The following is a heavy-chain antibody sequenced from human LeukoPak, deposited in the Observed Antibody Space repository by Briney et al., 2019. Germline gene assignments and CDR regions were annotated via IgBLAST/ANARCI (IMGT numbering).Heavy chain of an antibody. D-gene: IGHD6-6*01. V-gene: IGHV1-18*01. CDR2: ISAYNGNT. CDR1: GYTFTIYG. CDR3: ARQYSSSFQYWFDP. J-gene: IGHJ5*02. Sequence: ASVKVSCMASGYTFTIYGISWVRQAPGQGVEWMGWISAYNGNTNYEQKVQGRVTMTTDTSTSTAYMELKGLRSDDTAVYYCARQYSSSFQYWFDPWGQGTLVTVSS.